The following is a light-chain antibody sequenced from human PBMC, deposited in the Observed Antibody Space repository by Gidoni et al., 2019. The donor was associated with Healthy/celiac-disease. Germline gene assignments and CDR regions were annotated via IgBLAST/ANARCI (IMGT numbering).Light chain of an antibody. CDR1: QGISSY. J-gene: IGKJ4*01. V-gene: IGKV1-9*01. Sequence: DIQLTQSPSFLSASVGDRVTITCWASQGISSYLAWYQQKPGKAPKLLIYAASTLQSGVPSRFSGSASGTEFTLTISSLQPEDFATYYCQQLNSYPPLTLXGXTKVEIK. CDR2: AAS. CDR3: QQLNSYPPLT.